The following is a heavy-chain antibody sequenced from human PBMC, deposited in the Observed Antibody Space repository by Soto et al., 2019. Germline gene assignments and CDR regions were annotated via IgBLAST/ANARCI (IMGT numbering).Heavy chain of an antibody. D-gene: IGHD5-18*01. CDR3: ARERLVSGYSYELDY. CDR1: GGTFSSYA. Sequence: SVNVSCKASGGTFSSYAISWVRQAPGQGLEWMGGIIPIFGTANYAQKFQGRVTITDESTSTAYMELSSLRSEDTAVYYCARERLVSGYSYELDYWGQGTLVTVSS. V-gene: IGHV1-69*13. J-gene: IGHJ4*02. CDR2: IIPIFGTA.